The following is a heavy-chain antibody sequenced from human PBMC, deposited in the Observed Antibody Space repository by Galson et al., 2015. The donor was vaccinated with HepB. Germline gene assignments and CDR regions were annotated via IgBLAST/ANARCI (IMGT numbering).Heavy chain of an antibody. D-gene: IGHD3-9*01. V-gene: IGHV3-23*01. CDR3: AKGDDILTGYYVS. J-gene: IGHJ5*02. Sequence: SLRLSCAASGFTFSSYAMSWVRQAPGKGLEWVSAISGSGGSTYYADSVKGRFTISRDNSKNTLYLQMNSLRAEDTAVYYCAKGDDILTGYYVSWGQGTLVTVSS. CDR1: GFTFSSYA. CDR2: ISGSGGST.